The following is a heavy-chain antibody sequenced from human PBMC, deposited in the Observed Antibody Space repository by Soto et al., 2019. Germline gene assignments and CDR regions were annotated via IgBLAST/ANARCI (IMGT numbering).Heavy chain of an antibody. D-gene: IGHD6-19*01. Sequence: GGSLRLSCAASGFTFDDYAMHWVRQAPGKGLEWVSGISWNSGSIGYADSVKGRFTISRDNAKNSLYLQMNSLRAEDTALYYCAKAGYSSGWYPVYYFDYWGQGTLVTVSS. CDR3: AKAGYSSGWYPVYYFDY. J-gene: IGHJ4*02. V-gene: IGHV3-9*01. CDR2: ISWNSGSI. CDR1: GFTFDDYA.